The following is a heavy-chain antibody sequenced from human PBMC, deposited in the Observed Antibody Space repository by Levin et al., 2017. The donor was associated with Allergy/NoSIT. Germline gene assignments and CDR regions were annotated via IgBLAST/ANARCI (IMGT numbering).Heavy chain of an antibody. D-gene: IGHD3-22*01. Sequence: LGESLKISCEASGFAFSKAWMTWVRQPPGKGLECVGRIKSKSDGETTEYVAPVKGRFTISRDDSKNTLYLQMTSLTTEDTGMYYCTADLEESSSYSCDYWGQGTLVTVSS. J-gene: IGHJ4*02. CDR2: IKSKSDGETT. CDR1: GFAFSKAW. CDR3: TADLEESSSYSCDY. V-gene: IGHV3-15*05.